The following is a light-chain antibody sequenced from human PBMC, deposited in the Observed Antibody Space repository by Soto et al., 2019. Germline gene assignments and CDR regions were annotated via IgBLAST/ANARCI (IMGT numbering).Light chain of an antibody. J-gene: IGLJ1*01. Sequence: QSALTQPASVSGSPGQSITISCTGTSSDVGGYKYVSWYQQHPGKAPKLMIYDISNRPSGVSNRFSGSKSGNTASLTISGLQAEDEADNYCSSFTGSSPRGFGTGTKLT. V-gene: IGLV2-14*03. CDR2: DIS. CDR1: SSDVGGYKY. CDR3: SSFTGSSPRG.